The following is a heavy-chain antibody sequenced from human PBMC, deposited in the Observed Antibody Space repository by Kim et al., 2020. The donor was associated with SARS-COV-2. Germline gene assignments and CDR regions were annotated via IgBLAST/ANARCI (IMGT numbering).Heavy chain of an antibody. D-gene: IGHD4-17*01. CDR3: APHKGYGDPPPFDP. Sequence: GGSLRLSCAASGFTFSSYWMSWVRQAPGKGLEWVANIKQDGSEKYYVDSVKGRFTISRDNAKNSLYLQMNSLRAEDTAVYYCAPHKGYGDPPPFDPWGQGTLVTVSS. CDR1: GFTFSSYW. CDR2: IKQDGSEK. V-gene: IGHV3-7*03. J-gene: IGHJ5*02.